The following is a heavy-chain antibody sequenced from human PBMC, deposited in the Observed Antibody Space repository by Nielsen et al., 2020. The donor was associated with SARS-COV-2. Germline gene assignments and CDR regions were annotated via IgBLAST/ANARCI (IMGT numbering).Heavy chain of an antibody. D-gene: IGHD1-7*01. CDR3: ATLGDWNYLNYYYYYYMDG. Sequence: SVNLSCKASGGTFISYAISWVRPAPGPGLEWMGGIIPIFGTANYAQKFQGRVTITADESTSTAYMELSSLRSEDTAVYYCATLGDWNYLNYYYYYYMDGWGKGTTVTVSS. CDR1: GGTFISYA. CDR2: IIPIFGTA. J-gene: IGHJ6*03. V-gene: IGHV1-69*01.